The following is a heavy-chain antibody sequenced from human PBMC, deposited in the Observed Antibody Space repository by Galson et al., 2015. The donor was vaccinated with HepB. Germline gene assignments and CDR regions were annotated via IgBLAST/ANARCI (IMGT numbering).Heavy chain of an antibody. Sequence: CAISGDSVSSNSAAWNWIRQSPSRGLEWLGWTYYRAKWYSDYAESVRSRITINPDTSKNQFSLHLNSVTPEDTAVYYCARVAGTIYFYGMGVWGQGTTVIVSS. D-gene: IGHD2-15*01. CDR1: GDSVSSNSAA. J-gene: IGHJ6*02. CDR3: ARVAGTIYFYGMGV. V-gene: IGHV6-1*01. CDR2: TYYRAKWYS.